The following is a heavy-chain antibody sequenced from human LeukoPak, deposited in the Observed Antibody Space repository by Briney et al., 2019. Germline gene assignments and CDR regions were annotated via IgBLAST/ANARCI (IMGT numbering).Heavy chain of an antibody. CDR3: AKGVRAVAGTSWPN. Sequence: GGSLRLSYAASGFTFSSYAMSWVRQAPGKGLEWVSAISGSGGSTYFADSLKGRFTISRDNSKNTLYLQLNSLRAEDTAVYYCAKGVRAVAGTSWPNWGQGTLVTVSS. CDR2: ISGSGGST. CDR1: GFTFSSYA. J-gene: IGHJ4*02. D-gene: IGHD6-19*01. V-gene: IGHV3-23*01.